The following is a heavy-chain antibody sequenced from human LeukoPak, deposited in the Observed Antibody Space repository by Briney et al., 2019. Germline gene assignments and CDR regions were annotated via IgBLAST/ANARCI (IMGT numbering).Heavy chain of an antibody. J-gene: IGHJ5*02. V-gene: IGHV4-34*01. CDR3: ARGSAASKVWHNDWFDP. Sequence: NPSETLSLTCAVYGGSFSGYYWSWIRQPPGKGLEWIGEINHSGSTNYNPSLKSRVTISVDTSKNQFSLKLSSVTAADTAVYYCARGSAASKVWHNDWFDPWGQGTLVTVSS. CDR1: GGSFSGYY. D-gene: IGHD2-2*01. CDR2: INHSGST.